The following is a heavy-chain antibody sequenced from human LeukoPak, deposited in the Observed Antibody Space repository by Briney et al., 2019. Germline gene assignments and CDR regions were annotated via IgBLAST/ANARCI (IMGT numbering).Heavy chain of an antibody. J-gene: IGHJ3*02. CDR2: INPNSGGK. Sequence: ASVKASYKASRYTLTGYYMHWVRRAPGPGLEGMGWINPNSGGKNYAHKFQGRVTMTRDTSISTAYMELSRLRSGDTAVYYCASIVGATTTLDIWGQGTMVTVSS. CDR1: RYTLTGYY. D-gene: IGHD1-26*01. V-gene: IGHV1-2*02. CDR3: ASIVGATTTLDI.